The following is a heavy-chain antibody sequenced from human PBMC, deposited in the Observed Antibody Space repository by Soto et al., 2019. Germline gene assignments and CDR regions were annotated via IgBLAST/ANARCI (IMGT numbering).Heavy chain of an antibody. CDR3: VMVDNYVTPTPQDV. V-gene: IGHV1-18*01. CDR1: GYIFVNYG. D-gene: IGHD3-16*01. J-gene: IGHJ6*02. CDR2: ISPYTVNT. Sequence: QVQLVQSGDEVKKPGASVKVSCKASGYIFVNYGIAWVRQAPGQGLEWMGWISPYTVNTHSATKIQGRLTMTTDTYTSTAYMDLGSLTSDDTAVYYCVMVDNYVTPTPQDVWGQGTTVTVSS.